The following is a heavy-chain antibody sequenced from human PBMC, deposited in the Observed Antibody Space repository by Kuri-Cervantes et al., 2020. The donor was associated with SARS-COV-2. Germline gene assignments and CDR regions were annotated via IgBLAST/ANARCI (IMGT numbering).Heavy chain of an antibody. J-gene: IGHJ2*01. CDR2: IGTAGDT. CDR1: GFTFSSYD. Sequence: GGSLRLSCAASGFTFSSYDMHWVRQATGKGLEWVSAIGTAGDTYYPGSVKGRFTISRENAKNSLYLQMNSLRAGDTAVYYCARDGQYYYDSSGYCSDWYFDLWGRGTLVTVSS. V-gene: IGHV3-13*04. CDR3: ARDGQYYYDSSGYCSDWYFDL. D-gene: IGHD3-22*01.